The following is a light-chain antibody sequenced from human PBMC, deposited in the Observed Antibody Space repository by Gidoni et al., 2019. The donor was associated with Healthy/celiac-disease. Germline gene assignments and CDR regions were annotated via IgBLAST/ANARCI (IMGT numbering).Light chain of an antibody. J-gene: IGKJ2*01. CDR2: GAS. CDR3: QQYGSSPYT. V-gene: IGKV3-20*01. Sequence: IVLTQSPGTLSLSPGERATRSCSASQSVSSSYLAWYQQKPGQAPRLLIYGASSRATGIPDRFSGSGSGTDFTLTISRLEPEDFAVYYCQQYGSSPYTFGQGTNLEIK. CDR1: QSVSSSY.